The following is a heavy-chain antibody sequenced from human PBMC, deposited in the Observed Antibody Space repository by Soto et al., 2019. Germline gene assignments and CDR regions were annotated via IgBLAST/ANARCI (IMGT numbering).Heavy chain of an antibody. Sequence: GGSLRLSCAASGFTFSSYSMNWVRQAPGKGLEWVSYISSSSSTIYYADSVKGRFTISRDNAKNSLYLKMNSLRAEDTAVYYCARDVVLGYCSSTSCYRLDYYYYMDVWGKGTTVTVSS. V-gene: IGHV3-48*01. CDR3: ARDVVLGYCSSTSCYRLDYYYYMDV. CDR2: ISSSSSTI. J-gene: IGHJ6*03. CDR1: GFTFSSYS. D-gene: IGHD2-2*01.